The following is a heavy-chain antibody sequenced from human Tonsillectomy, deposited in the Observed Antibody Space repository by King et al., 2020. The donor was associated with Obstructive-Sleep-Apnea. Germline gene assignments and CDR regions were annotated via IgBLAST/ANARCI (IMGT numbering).Heavy chain of an antibody. V-gene: IGHV3-23*04. J-gene: IGHJ4*02. CDR1: GFTFNSYA. D-gene: IGHD2-8*02. CDR2: ISGIGDIT. Sequence: QLVQSGGGLVQPGGSLRLSCAASGFTFNSYAMSCVRQAPGKGLDWVSTISGIGDITYYADSVRGRFTISRDNTKKTLSLQMNSLRTEDTAIYYCAKLVGSNGVVYWGLGTLVAVSS. CDR3: AKLVGSNGVVY.